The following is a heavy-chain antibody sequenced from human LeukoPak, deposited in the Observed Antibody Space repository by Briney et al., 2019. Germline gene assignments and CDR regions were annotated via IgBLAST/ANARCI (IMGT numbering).Heavy chain of an antibody. CDR2: IYYSGST. CDR1: GGSISSYY. D-gene: IGHD1-1*01. Sequence: SETLSLTCTVSGGSISSYYWSWIRQPPGKGLEWIGYIYYSGSTNYNPSLKSRVTVSVDTSKNQFSLKLSSVTAADTAVYYCARGGVGRRWGYYYYYGMDVWGQGTTVTVSS. V-gene: IGHV4-59*01. CDR3: ARGGVGRRWGYYYYYGMDV. J-gene: IGHJ6*02.